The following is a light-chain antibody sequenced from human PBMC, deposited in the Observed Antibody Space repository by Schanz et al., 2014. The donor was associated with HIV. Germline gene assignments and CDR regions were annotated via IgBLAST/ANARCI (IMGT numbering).Light chain of an antibody. V-gene: IGLV4-69*01. CDR3: QTWDTGTWV. CDR2: LNSDGSH. J-gene: IGLJ3*02. Sequence: QLVLTQSPSASASLGASVKLTCTLSSGHSSYAIAWHQQQPEKGPRYLMKLNSDGSHTKGDGIPDRFSGSSSGAERYLTISSLQSEDGAEYYCQTWDTGTWVFGGGTKVTVL. CDR1: SGHSSYA.